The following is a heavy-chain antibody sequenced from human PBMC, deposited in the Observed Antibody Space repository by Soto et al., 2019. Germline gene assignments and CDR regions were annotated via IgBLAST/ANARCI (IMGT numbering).Heavy chain of an antibody. CDR2: IYYTGDT. Sequence: SETLSLTCSVSGGSISSSSYNWDWLRQPPGKGLEWIGTIYYTGDTDYNPSLRSRAAIPVDASDFQFSLKLTSVTAADTSLYYCARFSVNAFDIWGHGTLVTVSS. V-gene: IGHV4-39*01. D-gene: IGHD6-19*01. J-gene: IGHJ3*02. CDR3: ARFSVNAFDI. CDR1: GGSISSSSYN.